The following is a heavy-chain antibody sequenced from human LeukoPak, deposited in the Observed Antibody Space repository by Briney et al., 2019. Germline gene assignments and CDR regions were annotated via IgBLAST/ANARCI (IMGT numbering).Heavy chain of an antibody. V-gene: IGHV3-30-3*01. Sequence: GRSLRLSCAASGFIFSNYALHWVRQAPGKGLEWVAVISYDGSNDYYADSVKGRFTISRDNSRNMLYLQMNSLRAEDTAVYYCAKVRTVLTPSDPFDYWGQGTLVAVSS. D-gene: IGHD4-23*01. J-gene: IGHJ4*02. CDR3: AKVRTVLTPSDPFDY. CDR2: ISYDGSND. CDR1: GFIFSNYA.